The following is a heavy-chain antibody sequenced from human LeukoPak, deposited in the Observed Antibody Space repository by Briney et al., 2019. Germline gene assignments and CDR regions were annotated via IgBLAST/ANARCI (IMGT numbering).Heavy chain of an antibody. CDR1: GYTFINYG. CDR2: INAYNGDT. J-gene: IGHJ4*02. V-gene: IGHV1-18*01. Sequence: ASVKVSCKASGYTFINYGISWVRQAPGQGLEWMGWINAYNGDTNYAQKLQGRVTMTTDTSTSTAYMELRSLRSDDSAVYYCARDGSGTWNDYWGQGTLVTVSS. D-gene: IGHD3-10*01. CDR3: ARDGSGTWNDY.